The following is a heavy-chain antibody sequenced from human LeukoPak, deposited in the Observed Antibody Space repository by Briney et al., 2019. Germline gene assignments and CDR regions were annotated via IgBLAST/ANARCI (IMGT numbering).Heavy chain of an antibody. J-gene: IGHJ3*02. CDR1: GYTFTNYP. D-gene: IGHD3-22*01. V-gene: IGHV7-4-1*02. Sequence: ASVKVSCKASGYTFTNYPINWVRQAPGQGLEWMGWINPNTANPTYAQDFTGRFVFSLDTSVNTAYLQISSLKAEDTAVYYCARGAKDSSGCSPTYAFDIWGQGTMVTVSS. CDR2: INPNTANP. CDR3: ARGAKDSSGCSPTYAFDI.